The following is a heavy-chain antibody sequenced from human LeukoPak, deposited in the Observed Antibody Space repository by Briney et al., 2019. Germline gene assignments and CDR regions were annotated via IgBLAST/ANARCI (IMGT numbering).Heavy chain of an antibody. Sequence: GGSLRLSCAASGFTFSSYWMHWVRQAPGKGLVWVSRIKSDGSTNYADSVRGRFTISRDNAKNTVSLQMNSLRAEDTGVYYCVRAPSEIGGYYPEYFRHWGQGTLVTVSS. D-gene: IGHD3-22*01. V-gene: IGHV3-74*01. CDR2: IKSDGST. J-gene: IGHJ1*01. CDR1: GFTFSSYW. CDR3: VRAPSEIGGYYPEYFRH.